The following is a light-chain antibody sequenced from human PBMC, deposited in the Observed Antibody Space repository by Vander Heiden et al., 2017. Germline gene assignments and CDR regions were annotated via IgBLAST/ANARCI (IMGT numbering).Light chain of an antibody. CDR3: SSYTSSSTV. CDR1: SSDVGGYNY. V-gene: IGLV2-14*01. CDR2: DVG. Sequence: QSALTQPASVSWSPGQSITISCTGTSSDVGGYNYVSWYQQRPGKAPKLMIYDVGNRPSGVSNRFSGSKSGNTASLTISGLQAEDEADYYCSSYTSSSTVFGGGTKLTVL. J-gene: IGLJ2*01.